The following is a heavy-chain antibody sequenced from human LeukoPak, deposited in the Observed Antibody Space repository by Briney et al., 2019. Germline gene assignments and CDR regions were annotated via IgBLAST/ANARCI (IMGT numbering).Heavy chain of an antibody. CDR1: GGTFSSYA. CDR3: ARGGWYVGRFRTSDY. D-gene: IGHD6-19*01. V-gene: IGHV1-69*06. CDR2: IIPIFGTA. J-gene: IGHJ4*01. Sequence: ASVKVSCKASGGTFSSYAISWVRQAPGQGLEWMGGIIPIFGTANYAQKFQGRVTITADKSTSTACMELSSLRSEDTAVYYCARGGWYVGRFRTSDYWAHGTLVTVS.